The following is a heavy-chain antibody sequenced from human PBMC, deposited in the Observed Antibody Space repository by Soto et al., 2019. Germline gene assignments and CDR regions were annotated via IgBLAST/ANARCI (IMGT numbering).Heavy chain of an antibody. Sequence: GPTLVNPTQTLTLTCTFSGFSLSTSGVGVGWIRQPPGKALEWLALIYWDGDKRYSPSLKSRLTITKDTSKNQVVLTMTNMDPVDTATYYCAHRVGYYDSGGYSFDYWGQGTLVTVSS. CDR1: GFSLSTSGVG. CDR2: IYWDGDK. CDR3: AHRVGYYDSGGYSFDY. J-gene: IGHJ4*02. D-gene: IGHD3-22*01. V-gene: IGHV2-5*02.